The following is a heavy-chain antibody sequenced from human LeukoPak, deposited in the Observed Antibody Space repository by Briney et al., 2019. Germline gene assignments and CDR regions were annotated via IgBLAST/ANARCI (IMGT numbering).Heavy chain of an antibody. D-gene: IGHD1-1*01. Sequence: SETLSLTCTVSVGSINSYYWGWIRQSPGKGLECPGYIYGDGSAYYNPSLKSRVTISLDKSKNQFSLKLSSVTAADTAVYYCARDRRYRSNWFDPWDQGTLVTVSS. V-gene: IGHV4-59*01. CDR2: IYGDGSA. J-gene: IGHJ5*02. CDR1: VGSINSYY. CDR3: ARDRRYRSNWFDP.